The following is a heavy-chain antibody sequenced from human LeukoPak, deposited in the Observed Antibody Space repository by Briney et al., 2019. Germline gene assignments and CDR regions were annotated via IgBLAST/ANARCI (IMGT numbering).Heavy chain of an antibody. D-gene: IGHD4-23*01. CDR2: MIPIFGTT. CDR1: VATFTSNA. CDR3: ASQTIDYGGISGDGYFQH. V-gene: IGHV1-69*13. Sequence: GASEKLSFKCTVATFTSNAISWVRQPPGQGLEWMGGMIPIFGTTNYAQKFQGRGTITAEESTSTAYMELSSLRSEDTAVYYCASQTIDYGGISGDGYFQHWGQGNLVTVSS. J-gene: IGHJ1*01.